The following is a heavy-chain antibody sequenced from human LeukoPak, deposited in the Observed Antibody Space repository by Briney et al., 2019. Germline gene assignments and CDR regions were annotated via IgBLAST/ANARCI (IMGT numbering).Heavy chain of an antibody. D-gene: IGHD4-11*01. V-gene: IGHV1-18*01. CDR3: ARDLYSNYVGPNWFDP. CDR2: ISAYNGNT. J-gene: IGHJ5*02. CDR1: GYTFTSYG. Sequence: ASVKVSCKASGYTFTSYGISWVRQAPGQGLEWMGWISAYNGNTNYAQKLQGRVTMTTDTSTSTAYMELRSLRSDDTAVYYCARDLYSNYVGPNWFDPWGQGTLVTVSS.